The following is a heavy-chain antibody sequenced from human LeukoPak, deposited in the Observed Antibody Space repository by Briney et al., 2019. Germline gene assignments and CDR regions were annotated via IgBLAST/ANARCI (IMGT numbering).Heavy chain of an antibody. CDR3: AKEYGYDYNYFYSMDV. CDR1: GFTFSGHA. V-gene: IGHV3-23*01. D-gene: IGHD1-1*01. Sequence: GGSLRLSCAASGFTFSGHAMTWVRQAPGKGLEWVAAISASGGSTYYADSVKGRFTISRDNSKNTVYPQMNSLRAEDTAVYFCAKEYGYDYNYFYSMDVWGTGTTVTISS. J-gene: IGHJ6*03. CDR2: ISASGGST.